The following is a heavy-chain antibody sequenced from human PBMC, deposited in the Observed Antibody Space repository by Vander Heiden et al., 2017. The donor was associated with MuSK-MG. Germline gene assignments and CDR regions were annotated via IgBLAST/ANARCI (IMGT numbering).Heavy chain of an antibody. CDR1: GFSLSTSGMC. CDR2: IDWDDDK. J-gene: IGHJ4*02. CDR3: ARLVYADYYYGRGYYNSFDY. V-gene: IGHV2-70*15. Sequence: QVTLRESGPALVKPTQTLTLTCTFSGFSLSTSGMCVSWIRQPPGKALEWLARIDWDDDKYYSIYLKTRRTISKDTSKDQVVLTMTNMDPVDTETSSCARLVYADYYYGRGYYNSFDYWGQGTLVTVSS. D-gene: IGHD3-22*01.